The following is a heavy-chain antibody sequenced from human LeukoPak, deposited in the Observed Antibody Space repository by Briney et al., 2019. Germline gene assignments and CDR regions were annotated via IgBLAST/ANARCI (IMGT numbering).Heavy chain of an antibody. CDR1: GFTFSSYW. CDR2: IKQDGSEK. Sequence: GGSLRLSCAASGFTFSSYWMSWVRQAPGKGLEWVANIKQDGSEKYYVDSVKGRFTISRDNAKNSLCLQMNSLRAEDTAVYYCARAKVTYYDFWSGYTYYYYMDVWGKGTTVTVSS. D-gene: IGHD3-3*01. J-gene: IGHJ6*03. V-gene: IGHV3-7*01. CDR3: ARAKVTYYDFWSGYTYYYYMDV.